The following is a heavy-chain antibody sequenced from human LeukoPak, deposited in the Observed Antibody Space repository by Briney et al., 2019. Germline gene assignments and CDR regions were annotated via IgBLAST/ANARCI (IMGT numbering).Heavy chain of an antibody. D-gene: IGHD6-19*01. V-gene: IGHV1-18*01. Sequence: ASVTVSCKASGYTFTSTGICWVRQAPGQGPEWMGWVSAYNGNTNYAQKFQGRVTMTRDTSTSTAYMELRNLRSDDTAMYYCARDAPQWRNAFDFWGQGTMVTVSS. CDR1: GYTFTSTG. J-gene: IGHJ3*01. CDR3: ARDAPQWRNAFDF. CDR2: VSAYNGNT.